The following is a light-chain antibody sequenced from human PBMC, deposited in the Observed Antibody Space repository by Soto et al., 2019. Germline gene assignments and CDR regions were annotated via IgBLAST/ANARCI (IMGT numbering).Light chain of an antibody. V-gene: IGKV3-20*01. CDR1: RIFSSTN. J-gene: IGKJ2*01. Sequence: EIVLTQSPGTLSLSPGERATLSCRASRIFSSTNLAWYQQKPDQAPRLLIYGASSRATGIPDRFSGSGSGTAFSLTISRLEPEDFAVDYCQQYCSSPPYTFGQGTKLEIK. CDR3: QQYCSSPPYT. CDR2: GAS.